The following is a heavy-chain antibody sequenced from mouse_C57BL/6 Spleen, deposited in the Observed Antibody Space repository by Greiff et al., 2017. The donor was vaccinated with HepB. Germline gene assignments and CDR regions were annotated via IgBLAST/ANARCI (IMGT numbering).Heavy chain of an antibody. J-gene: IGHJ3*01. CDR3: ARESLYYGSGGFAY. Sequence: QVQLQQPGAELVRPGSSVKLSCKASGYTFTSYWMDWVKQRPGQGLEWIGNIYPSDSETHYNQKFKDKATLTVDKSSSTAYMQLSSLTSEDSAVYYCARESLYYGSGGFAYWGQGTLVTVSA. V-gene: IGHV1-61*01. D-gene: IGHD1-1*01. CDR1: GYTFTSYW. CDR2: IYPSDSET.